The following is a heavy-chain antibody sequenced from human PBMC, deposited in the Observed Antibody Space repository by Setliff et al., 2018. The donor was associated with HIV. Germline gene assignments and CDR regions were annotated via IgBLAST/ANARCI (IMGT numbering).Heavy chain of an antibody. J-gene: IGHJ3*02. CDR1: GGSISSGSYY. CDR3: AREGTYSGTYWVRRVASFDI. D-gene: IGHD1-26*01. CDR2: IYTSGST. Sequence: PSETLSLTCTVSGGSISSGSYYWSWIRQPAGKGLEWIGHIYTSGSTNYNPSLKSRVTISVDTSKNQFSLKLSSVTAADTAVYYCAREGTYSGTYWVRRVASFDIWGQGTMVTVSS. V-gene: IGHV4-61*09.